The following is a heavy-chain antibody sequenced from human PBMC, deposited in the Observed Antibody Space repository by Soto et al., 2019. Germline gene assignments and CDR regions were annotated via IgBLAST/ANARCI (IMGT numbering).Heavy chain of an antibody. J-gene: IGHJ4*02. V-gene: IGHV1-69*06. CDR2: IIPIFGTA. CDR3: ARGGPRAPFDY. Sequence: SVKVSCKSSAGTFSSYAISPVRQAPGQGLEWMGGIIPIFGTANYAQKFQGRVTITADKSTSTAYMELSSLRSEDTAVYYCARGGPRAPFDYWGQGTMVTVSS. CDR1: AGTFSSYA.